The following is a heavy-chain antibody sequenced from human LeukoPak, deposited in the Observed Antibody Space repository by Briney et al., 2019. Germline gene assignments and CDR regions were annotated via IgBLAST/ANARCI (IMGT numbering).Heavy chain of an antibody. CDR1: GGSISGYY. CDR3: ARERGRSGWYTY. Sequence: SETLSLTCTVSGGSISGYYWGWIRQPPGNGLEYIGFIFYSGTTNYNPSLKSRVTISVDTSKNQFSLKLSSVTAADTAVYYCARERGRSGWYTYWGQGTLVTVSS. D-gene: IGHD6-19*01. J-gene: IGHJ4*02. V-gene: IGHV4-59*12. CDR2: IFYSGTT.